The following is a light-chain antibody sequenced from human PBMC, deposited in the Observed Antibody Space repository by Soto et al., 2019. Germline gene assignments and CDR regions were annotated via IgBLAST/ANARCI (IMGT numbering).Light chain of an antibody. CDR2: EVS. CDR1: SSDVSGYNY. Sequence: QSALTQPPSASGSPGQSVTISCTGTSSDVSGYNYVSWYQQHPGKAHKLMIYEVSKRPSGVPDRFSGSKSGNTASLTVSGLQAEDEADYYCSSYAGSTPYVFGTGTKLTVL. V-gene: IGLV2-8*01. J-gene: IGLJ1*01. CDR3: SSYAGSTPYV.